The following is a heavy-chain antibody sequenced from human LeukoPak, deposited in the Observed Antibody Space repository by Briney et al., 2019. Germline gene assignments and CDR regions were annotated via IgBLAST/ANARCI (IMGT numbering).Heavy chain of an antibody. CDR3: ARSKRRLRSTVDLYYYYGMDV. CDR1: GGTFSSYA. D-gene: IGHD5-12*01. V-gene: IGHV1-69*13. J-gene: IGHJ6*02. CDR2: IIPTFGTA. Sequence: GASVKVSCKASGGTFSSYAISWVRQAPGQGLEWMGGIIPTFGTANYAQKFQGRVTITADESTSTAYMELSSLRSEDTAVYYCARSKRRLRSTVDLYYYYGMDVWGQGTTVTVSS.